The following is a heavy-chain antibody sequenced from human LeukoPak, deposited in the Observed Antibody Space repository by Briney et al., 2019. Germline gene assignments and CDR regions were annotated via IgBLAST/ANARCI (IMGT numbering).Heavy chain of an antibody. Sequence: GESLKISCKGSGYSFSNDWIGWVRQMPGKGLEWMGIIYPGASDTRYSPSFQGQVTISADKSISTAYLQWSSLKASDTAMYYCARRGYCSGGSCHSAHFDYWGQGTLVTVSS. V-gene: IGHV5-51*01. D-gene: IGHD2-15*01. CDR1: GYSFSNDW. J-gene: IGHJ4*02. CDR3: ARRGYCSGGSCHSAHFDY. CDR2: IYPGASDT.